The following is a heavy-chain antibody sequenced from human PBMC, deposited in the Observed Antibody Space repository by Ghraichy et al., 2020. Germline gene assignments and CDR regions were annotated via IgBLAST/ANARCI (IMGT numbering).Heavy chain of an antibody. V-gene: IGHV4-4*02. Sequence: SETLSLTCAVSGGSISSSNWWSWVRQPPGKGLEWIGEIYHSGSTNYNPSLKSRVTISVDKSKNQFSLKLSSVTAADTAVYYCASALGYCSSTSCYTGNYYYYYGMDVWGQGTTVTVSS. CDR2: IYHSGST. D-gene: IGHD2-2*02. CDR3: ASALGYCSSTSCYTGNYYYYYGMDV. J-gene: IGHJ6*02. CDR1: GGSISSSNW.